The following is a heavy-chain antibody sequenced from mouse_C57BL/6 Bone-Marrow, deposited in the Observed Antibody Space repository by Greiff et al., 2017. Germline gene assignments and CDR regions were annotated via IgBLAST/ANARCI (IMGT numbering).Heavy chain of an antibody. CDR2: IHPNSGST. J-gene: IGHJ4*01. Sequence: QVQLQQPGAELVKPGASVKLSCKASGYTFTSYWMHWVKQRPGQGLEWIGMIHPNSGSTNYNEKFKSKATLTVDKSSSTAYMKLSSLTSEDSAVYYCAMCWEGYYYAMDYWGQGTSVTVSS. V-gene: IGHV1-64*01. CDR1: GYTFTSYW. D-gene: IGHD4-1*01. CDR3: AMCWEGYYYAMDY.